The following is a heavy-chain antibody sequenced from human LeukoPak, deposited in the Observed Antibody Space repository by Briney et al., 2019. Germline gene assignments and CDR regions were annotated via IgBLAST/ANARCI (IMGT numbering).Heavy chain of an antibody. Sequence: GGSLRLSCAASGFTFSSYSMNWVRQAPGKGLEWASYIGPSSIPISYADSVRGRFTISRDNAKNSLYLEMNSLRAEDTAVYYCVRDTTYAFDNWGQGTLVTVSS. V-gene: IGHV3-48*01. CDR2: IGPSSIPI. CDR3: VRDTTYAFDN. D-gene: IGHD1-1*01. J-gene: IGHJ4*02. CDR1: GFTFSSYS.